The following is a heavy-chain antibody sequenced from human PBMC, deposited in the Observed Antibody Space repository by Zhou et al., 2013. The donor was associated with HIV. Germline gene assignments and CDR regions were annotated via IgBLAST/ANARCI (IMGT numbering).Heavy chain of an antibody. CDR1: GGTFSSYA. V-gene: IGHV1-69*05. CDR2: IIPIFGTA. CDR3: ARDRAITGTTSYYYYMDV. D-gene: IGHD1-7*01. J-gene: IGHJ6*03. Sequence: QVQLVQSGAEVKKPGSSVKVSCKASGGTFSSYAISWVRQAPGQGLEWMGGIIPIFGTANYAQKFQGRVTITTDESTSTAYMELSSLRSEDTAVYYCARDRAITGTTSYYYYMDVWGKGTTVTVSS.